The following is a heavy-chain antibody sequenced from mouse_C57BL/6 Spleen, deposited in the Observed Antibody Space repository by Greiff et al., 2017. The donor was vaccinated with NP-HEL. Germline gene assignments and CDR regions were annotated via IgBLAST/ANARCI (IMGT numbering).Heavy chain of an antibody. V-gene: IGHV1-81*01. Sequence: QVQLKQSGAELARPGASVKLSCKASGYTFTSYGISWVKQRTGQGLEWIGEIYPRSGNTYYNEKFKGKATLTADKSSSTAYMELRSLTSEDSAVYFCARSVYYDYPYAMDYWGQGTSVTVSA. CDR1: GYTFTSYG. D-gene: IGHD2-4*01. J-gene: IGHJ4*01. CDR3: ARSVYYDYPYAMDY. CDR2: IYPRSGNT.